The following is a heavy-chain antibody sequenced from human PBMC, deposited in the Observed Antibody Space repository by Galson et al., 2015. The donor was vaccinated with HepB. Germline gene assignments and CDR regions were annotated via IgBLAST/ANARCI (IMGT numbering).Heavy chain of an antibody. CDR3: ARVVVVAATLGWFDP. D-gene: IGHD2-15*01. CDR2: IYSGGNT. CDR1: GFTVSSNY. Sequence: SLRLSCAASGFTVSSNYMSWVRQVPGKGLEWVSIIYSGGNTYYADSVKGQFTISRDNSKNTLYLQMNSLRAEDTAVYYCARVVVVAATLGWFDPWGQGTLVTVSS. V-gene: IGHV3-53*01. J-gene: IGHJ5*02.